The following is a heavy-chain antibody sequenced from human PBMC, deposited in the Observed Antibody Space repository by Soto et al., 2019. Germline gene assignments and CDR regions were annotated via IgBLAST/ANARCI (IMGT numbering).Heavy chain of an antibody. CDR1: GFTFSSYA. CDR2: LSGSGGST. D-gene: IGHD6-13*01. J-gene: IGHJ4*02. V-gene: IGHV3-23*01. Sequence: EVQLLESGGGLVQPGGSLRLSCAASGFTFSSYAMSWVRQAPGQGLEGVSALSGSGGSTYYADCVKGRFTIARDNSKNTLYLQMNSLRAEDTAVDYGAKDGLKQQLVVDYWGQGALVTVSS. CDR3: AKDGLKQQLVVDY.